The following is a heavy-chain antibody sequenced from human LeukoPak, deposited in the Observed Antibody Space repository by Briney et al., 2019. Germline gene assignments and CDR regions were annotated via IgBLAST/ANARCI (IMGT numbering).Heavy chain of an antibody. V-gene: IGHV1-69*13. CDR3: ARYHSGGYYGSGGENYMDV. CDR1: GGTFSSYA. J-gene: IGHJ6*03. Sequence: SVKVSCKASGGTFSSYAISWVRQAPGQGLEWMGGIIPIFGTANYAQKFQGRVTITADESTSTAYMELSSLRSEDTAVYYCARYHSGGYYGSGGENYMDVWGKGTTVTVSS. CDR2: IIPIFGTA. D-gene: IGHD3-10*01.